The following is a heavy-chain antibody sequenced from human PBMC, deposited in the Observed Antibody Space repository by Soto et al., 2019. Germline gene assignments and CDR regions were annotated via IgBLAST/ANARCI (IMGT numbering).Heavy chain of an antibody. CDR2: ISGSGGST. J-gene: IGHJ6*02. Sequence: GGSLRLSCAASGFTFSSYAMSWVRQAPGKGLEWVSAISGSGGSTYYADSVKGRFTISRDNSKNTLYLQMNSLRAEDTAVYYWAKVGSWVVPAAAFYDYYYGMDVSGQGTTVTVSS. D-gene: IGHD2-2*01. CDR3: AKVGSWVVPAAAFYDYYYGMDV. V-gene: IGHV3-23*01. CDR1: GFTFSSYA.